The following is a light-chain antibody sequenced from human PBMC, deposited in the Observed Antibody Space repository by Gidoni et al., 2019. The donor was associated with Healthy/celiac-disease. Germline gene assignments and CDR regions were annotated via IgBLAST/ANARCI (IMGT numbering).Light chain of an antibody. J-gene: IGKJ1*01. CDR2: AAS. CDR3: QQYYSFPWT. V-gene: IGKV1D-8*01. CDR1: QGISSY. Sequence: VIWMTQSPSLLSASTGDRVTISCLMSQGISSYLDWYQQKPGKAPALLIYAASSLQSGVPSRFSGSGSGTDFTLTISCLQSEEFATYYCQQYYSFPWTFGQGTKVEIK.